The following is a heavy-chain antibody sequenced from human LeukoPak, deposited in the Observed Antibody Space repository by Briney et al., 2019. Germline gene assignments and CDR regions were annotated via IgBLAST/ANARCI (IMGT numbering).Heavy chain of an antibody. D-gene: IGHD3-22*01. CDR2: IYYSGST. V-gene: IGHV4-39*07. CDR3: ASGRHDSSGYYYLSMAHGPYYFDY. J-gene: IGHJ4*02. CDR1: GGSISSSSYY. Sequence: SETLSLTCTVSGGSISSSSYYWGWIRQPPGKGLEWIGSIYYSGSTYYNPSLKSRVTISVDTSKNQFSLKLSSVTAADTAVYYCASGRHDSSGYYYLSMAHGPYYFDYWGQGTLVTVSS.